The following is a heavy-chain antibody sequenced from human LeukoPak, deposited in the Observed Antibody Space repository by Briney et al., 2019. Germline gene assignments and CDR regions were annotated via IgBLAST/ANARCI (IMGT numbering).Heavy chain of an antibody. CDR2: IKSKNVGGTT. CDR3: TSHAAFDP. CDR1: GFTFNNAW. J-gene: IGHJ5*02. V-gene: IGHV3-15*01. Sequence: PGGSLRLSCAASGFTFNNAWMNWVRQAPGKGLEWVGRIKSKNVGGTTDYAAPMKGRFTISRDDSKNTVYLQMNSLKIEDTAVYYCTSHAAFDPWGQGTLVTVSS.